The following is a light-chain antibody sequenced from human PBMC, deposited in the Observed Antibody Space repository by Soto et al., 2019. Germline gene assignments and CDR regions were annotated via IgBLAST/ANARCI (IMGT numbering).Light chain of an antibody. CDR2: KAS. CDR3: QQYDSYSWT. CDR1: QSISNW. J-gene: IGKJ1*01. Sequence: DIQMTQSPSTLSASVGDRVTITCRASQSISNWLAWYQQRPGKAPRLLIYKASNLESGVPSRFSGSGSGTEFTLIITSLQPDDSATYYCQQYDSYSWTFGQGTKVDIX. V-gene: IGKV1-5*03.